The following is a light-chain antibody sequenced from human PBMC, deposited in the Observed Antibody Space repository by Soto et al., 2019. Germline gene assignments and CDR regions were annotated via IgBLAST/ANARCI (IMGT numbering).Light chain of an antibody. V-gene: IGKV1-5*01. CDR2: DAS. J-gene: IGKJ1*01. Sequence: DIQVTQSPSTLSSSVGDIVTTPCRASQAPGGFLAWFKQKPGKAPKLLIYDASNLQTGVPRRLSGSQTGTEFTLTISSMKPEDFAVYYCQQGYNKWTFGHGTKVDIK. CDR1: QAPGGF. CDR3: QQGYNKWT.